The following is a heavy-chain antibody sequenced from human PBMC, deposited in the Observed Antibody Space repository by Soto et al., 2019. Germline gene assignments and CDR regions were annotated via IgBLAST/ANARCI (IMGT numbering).Heavy chain of an antibody. CDR1: GFTFSSYS. Sequence: GGSLRLSCAASGFTFSSYSMNWVRQAPGKGLEWVSSISSSSRYIYYADSVKGRFTISRDNAKNSLYLQMNSLRAEDTAVYYCARDLNVDTAMVLDAFDIWGQGTMVPVSS. V-gene: IGHV3-21*01. CDR2: ISSSSRYI. D-gene: IGHD5-18*01. CDR3: ARDLNVDTAMVLDAFDI. J-gene: IGHJ3*02.